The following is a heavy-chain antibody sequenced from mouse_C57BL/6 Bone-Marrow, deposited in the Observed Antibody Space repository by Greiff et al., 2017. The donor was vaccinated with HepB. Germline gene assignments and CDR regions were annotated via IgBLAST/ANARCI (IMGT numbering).Heavy chain of an antibody. CDR1: GFTFSDFY. J-gene: IGHJ4*01. CDR2: SRNKANDYTT. CDR3: ARDADSSGLYAMDY. D-gene: IGHD3-2*02. V-gene: IGHV7-1*01. Sequence: EVQGVESGGGLVQSGRSLRLSCATSGFTFSDFYMEWVRQAPGKGLEWIAASRNKANDYTTEYSASVKGRFIVSRDTSQSILYLQMNALRAEDTAIYYCARDADSSGLYAMDYWGQGTSVTVSS.